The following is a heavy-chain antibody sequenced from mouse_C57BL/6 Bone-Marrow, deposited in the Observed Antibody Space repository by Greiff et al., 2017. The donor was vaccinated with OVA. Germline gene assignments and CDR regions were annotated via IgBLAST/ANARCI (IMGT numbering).Heavy chain of an antibody. CDR3: ARTHYYGSSYVFDY. D-gene: IGHD1-1*01. CDR2: IYPGDGDT. J-gene: IGHJ2*01. V-gene: IGHV1-82*01. Sequence: VKLQQSGPELVKPGASVKISCKASGYAFSSSWMNWVKQRPGKGLEWIGRIYPGDGDTNYNGKFKGKATLTADKSSSTAYMQLSSLTSEDSAVYFCARTHYYGSSYVFDYWGQGTTLTVSS. CDR1: GYAFSSSW.